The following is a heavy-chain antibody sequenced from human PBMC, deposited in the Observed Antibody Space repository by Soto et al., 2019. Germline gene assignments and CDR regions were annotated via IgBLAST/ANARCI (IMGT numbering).Heavy chain of an antibody. J-gene: IGHJ4*02. CDR2: IIAGGGDT. D-gene: IGHD3-10*01. CDR1: GFTFSHYA. Sequence: EMQLLESGGGLVQPGGSLRLSCAASGFTFSHYAMSWVRQAPGKGLEWVSTIIAGGGDTYYAESVKGRFTISRDNSKNTLYMQMNSLRAEDTALYYCAKKYSYDSGTYLYHFDCXGXGTLVTVSS. CDR3: AKKYSYDSGTYLYHFDC. V-gene: IGHV3-23*01.